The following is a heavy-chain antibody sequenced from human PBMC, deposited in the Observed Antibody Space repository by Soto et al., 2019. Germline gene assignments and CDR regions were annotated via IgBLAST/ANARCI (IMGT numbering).Heavy chain of an antibody. CDR1: GFTFSSYA. CDR3: DVTKVTTWVFDY. CDR2: ISGSGGST. Sequence: GSLRLSCAASGFTFSSYAMSWVRQAPGKGLEWVSAISGSGGSTYYADSVKGRFTISRDNSKNTLYLQMNSLRAEGTAVYYCDVTKVTTWVFDYWGQGTLVTVSS. D-gene: IGHD4-17*01. J-gene: IGHJ4*02. V-gene: IGHV3-23*01.